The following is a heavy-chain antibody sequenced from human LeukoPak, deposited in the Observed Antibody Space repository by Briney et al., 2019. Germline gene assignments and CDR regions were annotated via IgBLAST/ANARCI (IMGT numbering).Heavy chain of an antibody. CDR2: IYPTGST. CDR1: GGSMSGYY. CDR3: ARQMGARDISTGYYTAHYVDY. Sequence: PSETLSLTCTVSGGSMSGYYWSWIRQPPGKELDWIGYIYPTGSTSYNPSLKSRVSISLDTSKNQFSLKLSSVTAADTAVYYCARQMGARDISTGYYTAHYVDYRCQRTLVTVYS. D-gene: IGHD3-9*01. V-gene: IGHV4-59*08. J-gene: IGHJ4*02.